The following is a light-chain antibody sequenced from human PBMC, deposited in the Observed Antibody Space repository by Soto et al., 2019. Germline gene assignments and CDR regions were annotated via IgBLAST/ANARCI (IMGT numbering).Light chain of an antibody. CDR3: QQYNNWPLT. J-gene: IGKJ4*01. CDR1: QSVSSN. V-gene: IGKV3-15*01. CDR2: GAS. Sequence: EIVMTQSPATLSVSPGERATLSCRASQSVSSNLAWYQQKPGQAPRLLIYGASTRATSIPARFSGSGSGTEFTLTISSLLSEDFAVYFCQQYNNWPLTFGGGTKVDIK.